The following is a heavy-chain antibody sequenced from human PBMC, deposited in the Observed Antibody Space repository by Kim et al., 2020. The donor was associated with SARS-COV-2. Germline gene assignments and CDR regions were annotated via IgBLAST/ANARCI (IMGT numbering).Heavy chain of an antibody. D-gene: IGHD6-6*01. CDR2: ISRSGTTK. Sequence: GGSLRLSCAASGFTFSSYEMNWVRQAPGKGLEWVSYISRSGTTKYYADSVKGRFTISRDNAKNSLYLQMNSLRAEDTAVYYCAREAPQTPDAFDIWGQGTMVTVSS. V-gene: IGHV3-48*03. CDR3: AREAPQTPDAFDI. CDR1: GFTFSSYE. J-gene: IGHJ3*02.